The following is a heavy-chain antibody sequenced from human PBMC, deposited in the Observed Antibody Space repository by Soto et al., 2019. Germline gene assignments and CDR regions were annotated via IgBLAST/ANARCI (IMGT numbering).Heavy chain of an antibody. D-gene: IGHD6-6*01. CDR2: INHSGST. V-gene: IGHV4-34*01. CDR1: GGSFSGYY. J-gene: IGHJ4*02. Sequence: SETLSLTCAVYGGSFSGYYWSWIRQPPGKGLEWIGEINHSGSTNYNPSLKSRVTISVDTSKNQFSLKLSSVTAADTAVYYCARGEEYSSSSDYWGQGTLVTVSS. CDR3: ARGEEYSSSSDY.